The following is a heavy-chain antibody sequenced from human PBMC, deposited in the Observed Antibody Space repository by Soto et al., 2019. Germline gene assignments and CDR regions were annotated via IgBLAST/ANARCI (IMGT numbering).Heavy chain of an antibody. CDR1: GGSINSYW. D-gene: IGHD3-10*01. V-gene: IGHV4-4*07. CDR2: VYSSGTT. J-gene: IGHJ4*02. Sequence: PSEILSLTCSVSGGSINSYWWSWIRQPAGKGLEWIGRVYSSGTTDYNPSLNSRATMSVETSKNQFSLKLSSVTAADTAVYYCARDIGSYAYGEGYWGQGIQVTVSS. CDR3: ARDIGSYAYGEGY.